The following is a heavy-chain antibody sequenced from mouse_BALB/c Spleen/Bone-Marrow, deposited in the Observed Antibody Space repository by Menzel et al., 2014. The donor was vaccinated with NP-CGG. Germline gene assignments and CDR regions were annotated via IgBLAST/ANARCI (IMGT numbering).Heavy chain of an antibody. CDR3: ARIYYDSHWYFDV. V-gene: IGHV3-8*02. D-gene: IGHD2-4*01. Sequence: EVQLQQSGPSLVKPSQTLSLTCSVTGDSTTSGYWNWIRKFPGNKLEYMGYISYSGSTYYNPSLKSRISITRDTSKNQYYLQLNSVTTEDTATYYCARIYYDSHWYFDVWGAGTTVTVSS. J-gene: IGHJ1*01. CDR1: GDSTTSGY. CDR2: ISYSGST.